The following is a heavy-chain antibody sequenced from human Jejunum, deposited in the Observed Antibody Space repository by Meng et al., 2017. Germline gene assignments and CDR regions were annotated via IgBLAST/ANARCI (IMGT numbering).Heavy chain of an antibody. CDR3: AKLTRI. Sequence: VQLVESGGGLVKPGGSLRLSCAASGFAFSDYYMSWVRQAPGEGLEWVSTITGSGGNTYYADSVKGRFTISRDISKNTLYLQMNSLRAEDTALYYCAKLTRIWGQGTLVTGSS. J-gene: IGHJ4*02. CDR2: ITGSGGNT. CDR1: GFAFSDYY. D-gene: IGHD3-10*01. V-gene: IGHV3-23*04.